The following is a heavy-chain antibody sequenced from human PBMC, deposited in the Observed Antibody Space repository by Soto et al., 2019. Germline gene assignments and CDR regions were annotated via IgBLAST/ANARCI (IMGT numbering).Heavy chain of an antibody. V-gene: IGHV6-1*01. CDR3: ARGVDYSNYDYYYGMDV. CDR1: GDSVSSNSAA. Sequence: PSQTLSLTCAISGDSVSSNSAAWNWIRQSPSRGLEWLGRTYYRSKWYNDYAVSVKSRITINPDTSKNQFSLQLNSVTPEDTAVYYCARGVDYSNYDYYYGMDVWGQGTTVTVSS. J-gene: IGHJ6*02. CDR2: TYYRSKWYN. D-gene: IGHD4-4*01.